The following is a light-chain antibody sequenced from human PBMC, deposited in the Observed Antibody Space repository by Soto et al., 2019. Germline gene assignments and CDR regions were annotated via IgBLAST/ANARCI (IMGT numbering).Light chain of an antibody. J-gene: IGKJ1*01. V-gene: IGKV1-5*01. Sequence: DIDMTHSPTTLSPSVGARLTISCRASQSISTLLAWYQQKPGKAPKIMIYDASRLERGVPARFSGRGSGTDVTLTISRLQPEDGATYYCQQLNSYPWTFGQGTKVDI. CDR3: QQLNSYPWT. CDR2: DAS. CDR1: QSISTL.